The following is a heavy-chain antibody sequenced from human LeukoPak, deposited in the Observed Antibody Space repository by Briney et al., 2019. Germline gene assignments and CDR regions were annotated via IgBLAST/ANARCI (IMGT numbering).Heavy chain of an antibody. J-gene: IGHJ6*02. CDR1: GYTFTGYY. Sequence: ASVKVSCKASGYTFTGYYMHWVRQAPGQGLEWMGWINPNSGGTNYAQKFQGRVTMTRDTSISTAYMELSSLRSEDTAVYYCARVRGNCSGGSCYRHSNYYYYGMDVWGQGTTVTVSS. CDR3: ARVRGNCSGGSCYRHSNYYYYGMDV. CDR2: INPNSGGT. V-gene: IGHV1-2*02. D-gene: IGHD2-15*01.